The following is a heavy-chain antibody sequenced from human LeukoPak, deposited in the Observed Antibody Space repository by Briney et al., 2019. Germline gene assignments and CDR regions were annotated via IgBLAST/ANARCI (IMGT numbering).Heavy chain of an antibody. D-gene: IGHD3-22*01. J-gene: IGHJ4*02. CDR1: GYTFTSYG. CDR2: ISAYNGNT. CDR3: ARALADTRNYYLGFDY. V-gene: IGHV1-18*01. Sequence: ASVKVSCKASGYTFTSYGFSWVRQAPGQGLGWMGWISAYNGNTNYAQMLQGRVTMTTDTSTSTAYMELRSLRSDDTAVYYCARALADTRNYYLGFDYWGQGTLVTVSS.